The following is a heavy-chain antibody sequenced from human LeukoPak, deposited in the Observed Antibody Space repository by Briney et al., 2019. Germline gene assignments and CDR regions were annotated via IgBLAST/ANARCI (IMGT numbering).Heavy chain of an antibody. J-gene: IGHJ4*02. D-gene: IGHD3-16*01. Sequence: GGSLRLSCVASGFTFSKYDMSWVRQAPGKGLEWVSGISDSGDQTYYADSVRARFTISRDNSKNTLYLQVNSLRAEDTALYYCAKEITLATAYFDYWGQGTLVTVSS. CDR2: ISDSGDQT. CDR3: AKEITLATAYFDY. V-gene: IGHV3-23*01. CDR1: GFTFSKYD.